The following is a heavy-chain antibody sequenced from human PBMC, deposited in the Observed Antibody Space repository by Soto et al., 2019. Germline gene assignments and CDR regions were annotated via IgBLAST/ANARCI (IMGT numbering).Heavy chain of an antibody. CDR3: ARGQSRDDAFDT. V-gene: IGHV1-69*05. Sequence: SVKVSCKASGGTFSSYAISWVRQAPGQGLEWMGGIIPIFGTANYAQKFQGRVTITRNTSTSTAYMELSSLRSEDTAVYYCARGQSRDDAFDTWGQGTMVTVSS. CDR2: IIPIFGTA. J-gene: IGHJ3*02. CDR1: GGTFSSYA.